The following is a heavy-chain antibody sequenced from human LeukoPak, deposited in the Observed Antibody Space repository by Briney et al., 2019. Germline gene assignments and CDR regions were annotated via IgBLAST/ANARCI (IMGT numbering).Heavy chain of an antibody. V-gene: IGHV4-38-2*02. CDR3: ARDFSGEVAFTDSHESVDGFDI. J-gene: IGHJ3*02. CDR1: GFSLSNGFY. CDR2: VFHSGTT. D-gene: IGHD2-21*01. Sequence: SETLSLTCAVSGFSLSNGFYWGWIRPPPGKGLEWIGNVFHSGTTYYNPSLGSRVSISVDTSKNQFSLRLSYVTAADTALYFCARDFSGEVAFTDSHESVDGFDIWGQGTMVTVSS.